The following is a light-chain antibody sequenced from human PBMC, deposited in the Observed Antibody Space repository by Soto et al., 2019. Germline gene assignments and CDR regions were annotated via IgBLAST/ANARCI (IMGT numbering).Light chain of an antibody. CDR3: QQSHNSSIT. V-gene: IGKV3-11*01. Sequence: EIVLTHSPARLSCSPGDRVTLSARASETIRGLLAWYQQRPGKPPRLLIYDTSTRDSGIPARFSGSGSGTDFTLTISGLEPADLGAYYCQQSHNSSITFGQGTRLEI. J-gene: IGKJ5*01. CDR1: ETIRGL. CDR2: DTS.